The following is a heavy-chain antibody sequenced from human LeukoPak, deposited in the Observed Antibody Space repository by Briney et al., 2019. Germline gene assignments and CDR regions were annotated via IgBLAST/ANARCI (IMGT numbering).Heavy chain of an antibody. CDR2: INPNSGGT. D-gene: IGHD4-23*01. Sequence: ASVNVSCKASGYSFTSYYMHWVRQAPGQGLEWMGWINPNSGGTNYAQKFQGRVTMTRDTSISTAYMELSRLRSDDTAVYYCARDDITNSCFDLWGRGTLVTVSS. V-gene: IGHV1-2*02. J-gene: IGHJ2*01. CDR1: GYSFTSYY. CDR3: ARDDITNSCFDL.